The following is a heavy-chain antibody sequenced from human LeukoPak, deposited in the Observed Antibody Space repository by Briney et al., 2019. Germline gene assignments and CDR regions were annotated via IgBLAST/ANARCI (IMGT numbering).Heavy chain of an antibody. Sequence: PGGSLRLSCAASGFTFSSYGMHWVRQAPGKGREWVAFIRYDGSNKYYAASVKGRFTISRDNSKNTLYLQMNSLRAEDNAFYYCAKGLGFLPQFDYWSQGTLVAVSS. J-gene: IGHJ4*02. CDR3: AKGLGFLPQFDY. CDR1: GFTFSSYG. D-gene: IGHD7-27*01. CDR2: IRYDGSNK. V-gene: IGHV3-30*02.